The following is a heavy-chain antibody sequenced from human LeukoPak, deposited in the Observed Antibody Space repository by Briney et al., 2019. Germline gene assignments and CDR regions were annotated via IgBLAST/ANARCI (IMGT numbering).Heavy chain of an antibody. Sequence: PGWSLRLSCASSGFTFSNYAMHWVRQAPAKGLEWVAFIWFDGSNRYYADSVKGRFTISKDNSKNTLYLQMSSLRPEDTAVYYCAGYPPNSGYAFAIWGQGTMVTVSS. V-gene: IGHV3-33*01. CDR2: IWFDGSNR. CDR1: GFTFSNYA. CDR3: AGYPPNSGYAFAI. J-gene: IGHJ3*02. D-gene: IGHD6-25*01.